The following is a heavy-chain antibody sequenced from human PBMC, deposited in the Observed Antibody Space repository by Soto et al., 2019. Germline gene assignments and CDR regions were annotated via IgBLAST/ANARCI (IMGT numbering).Heavy chain of an antibody. CDR2: ISVYNRKT. Sequence: QVQLVQSGAEVKKPGASVKVSCKASGYTFTSDAISWVRQAPGQGLEWMGWISVYNRKTNYVDKFKERVSMTTDTTTNNAYLELRSLRSDDTAMYYCARVSLTTSATIHYWGQGTLVTVSS. CDR3: ARVSLTTSATIHY. D-gene: IGHD1-1*01. V-gene: IGHV1-18*01. CDR1: GYTFTSDA. J-gene: IGHJ4*02.